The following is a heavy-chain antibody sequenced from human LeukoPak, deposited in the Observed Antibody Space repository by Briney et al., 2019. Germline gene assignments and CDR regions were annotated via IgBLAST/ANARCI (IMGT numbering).Heavy chain of an antibody. V-gene: IGHV3-7*01. J-gene: IGHJ6*04. CDR1: GFTFSDRW. Sequence: PGGSLRLSCAASGFTFSDRWMSWVRQSPGMGLEWLADIKQDGSEQYYVDSVKGRFTISRDNAKNSLYLQMNSLRAEDTAVYYCARGYGIVWGRGTTVTVSS. D-gene: IGHD4-17*01. CDR3: ARGYGIV. CDR2: IKQDGSEQ.